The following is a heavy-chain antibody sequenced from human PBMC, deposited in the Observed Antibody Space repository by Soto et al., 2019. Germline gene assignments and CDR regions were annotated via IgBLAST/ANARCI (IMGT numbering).Heavy chain of an antibody. CDR1: GFRFSTYW. D-gene: IGHD1-20*01. V-gene: IGHV3-7*01. Sequence: EVQVVESGGGLVQPGGSLRLSCAASGFRFSTYWMSWVRQAPGKGLEWLANIKQDANEMYYVDSVKGRFTISGDSAKNSLFVIMDSLRVEDTGAYDCAAYNTPQHGDFDIWGQGTTVIVSS. CDR3: AAYNTPQHGDFDI. CDR2: IKQDANEM. J-gene: IGHJ3*02.